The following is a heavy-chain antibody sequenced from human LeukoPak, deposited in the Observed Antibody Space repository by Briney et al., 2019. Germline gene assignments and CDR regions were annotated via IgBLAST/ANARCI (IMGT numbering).Heavy chain of an antibody. CDR1: GYTFTGYY. CDR3: ARGYSYGLIDY. D-gene: IGHD5-18*01. Sequence: ASVKVSYKASGYTFTGYYMHWVRQAPGQGLEWMGRINPNSGGTNYAQEFQGRVTMTRDTSISTAYMELSRLRSDDTAVYYCARGYSYGLIDYWGQGTLVTVSS. CDR2: INPNSGGT. V-gene: IGHV1-2*06. J-gene: IGHJ4*02.